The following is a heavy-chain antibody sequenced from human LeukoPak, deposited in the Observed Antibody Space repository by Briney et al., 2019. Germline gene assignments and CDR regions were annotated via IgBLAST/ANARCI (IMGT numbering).Heavy chain of an antibody. Sequence: GESLKISCKGSGYSFTSYWIGWVRQMPGKGLEWMGIIYPGDSDTRYSPSFQGQVTISADKSIGTAYLQWSSLKASDTAMYYCARWADYSGYDSSFDYWGQGTQVTVSS. J-gene: IGHJ4*02. CDR3: ARWADYSGYDSSFDY. V-gene: IGHV5-51*01. D-gene: IGHD5-12*01. CDR1: GYSFTSYW. CDR2: IYPGDSDT.